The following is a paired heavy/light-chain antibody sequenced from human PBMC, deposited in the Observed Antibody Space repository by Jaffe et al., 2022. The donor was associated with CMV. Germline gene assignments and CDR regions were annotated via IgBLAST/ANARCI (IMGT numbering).Heavy chain of an antibody. Sequence: QVQLVQSGAEVKKPGASVKVSCKASGYTFTTFAMHWVRQAPGQRLEWMGWVNSDNTKYSQNFQGRLTITSDTSANTAYMELSSLTSDDTAVYFCARDSPGNFYFTYWGQGTLVTVSS. CDR1: GYTFTTFA. CDR2: VNSDNT. D-gene: IGHD2-21*01. CDR3: ARDSPGNFYFTY. V-gene: IGHV1-3*01. J-gene: IGHJ4*02.
Light chain of an antibody. V-gene: IGLV1-40*01. J-gene: IGLJ3*02. CDR1: NSNIGAGYD. CDR3: QSYDITLSGSRV. CDR2: GNS. Sequence: QSVLTQPPSVSGAPGLRVTISCTGSNSNIGAGYDVHWYQQFPGEAPKLLIYGNSNRRSGVPDRFSGSKSGTSASLAITGLQAEDEAHYYCQSYDITLSGSRVFGGGTKLTVL.